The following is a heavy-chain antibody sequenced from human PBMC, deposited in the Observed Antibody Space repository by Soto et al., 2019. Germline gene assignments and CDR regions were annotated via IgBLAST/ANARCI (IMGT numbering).Heavy chain of an antibody. D-gene: IGHD6-19*01. CDR3: ASRSGSGWEHAYNWFDP. CDR2: INHSGST. J-gene: IGHJ5*02. V-gene: IGHV4-34*01. Sequence: PSETLSLTCAVYGGSFSGYYLSWIRQPPGKGLEWIGEINHSGSTNYNPSLKSRVTISVDTSKNQFSLKLSSVTAADTAVYYCASRSGSGWEHAYNWFDPWGQGTLVTVSS. CDR1: GGSFSGYY.